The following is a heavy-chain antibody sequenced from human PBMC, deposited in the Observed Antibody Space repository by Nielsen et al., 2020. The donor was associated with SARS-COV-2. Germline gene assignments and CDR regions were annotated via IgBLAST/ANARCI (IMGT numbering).Heavy chain of an antibody. CDR1: GDSISSYYYY. D-gene: IGHD3/OR15-3a*01. V-gene: IGHV4-39*02. Sequence: SETLSLTCTVSGDSISSYYYYWGWIRQPPGKGLEWIGIIYYDGSTSYNPSLKSRVTISVDTSKNQFSLELTSVTATDTAVYYCARDAIWTDWGQGTLVTVSS. CDR2: IYYDGST. J-gene: IGHJ4*02. CDR3: ARDAIWTD.